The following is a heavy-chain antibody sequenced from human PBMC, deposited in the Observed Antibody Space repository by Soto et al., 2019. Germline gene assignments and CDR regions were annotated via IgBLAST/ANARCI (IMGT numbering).Heavy chain of an antibody. J-gene: IGHJ4*02. CDR2: ISRDGSVT. CDR1: GFTFSSYW. D-gene: IGHD3-22*01. CDR3: SREFDS. V-gene: IGHV3-74*01. Sequence: GSLRLSCAASGFTFSSYWMHWVRQAPGKGLVWVSRISRDGSVTSYADSVKGRFTISRDNAKNTVYLQMSSLIAEDTAVYYCSREFDSWGQGTLVTVSS.